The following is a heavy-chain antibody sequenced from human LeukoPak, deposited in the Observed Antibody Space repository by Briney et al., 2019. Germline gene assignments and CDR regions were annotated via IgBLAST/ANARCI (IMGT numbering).Heavy chain of an antibody. Sequence: SETLSLTCTVSGGSISSYYWSWIRQPPGKGLEWIGYIYYSGSTNYNPSLKSRVTISVDTSKNRFSLKLSSVTAADTAVYYCARHLSGYYYYYGMDVWGQGTTVTVSS. CDR1: GGSISSYY. V-gene: IGHV4-59*08. CDR2: IYYSGST. J-gene: IGHJ6*02. D-gene: IGHD3-10*01. CDR3: ARHLSGYYYYYGMDV.